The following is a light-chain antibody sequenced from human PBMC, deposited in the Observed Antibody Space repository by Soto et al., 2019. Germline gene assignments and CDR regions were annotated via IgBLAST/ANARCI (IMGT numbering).Light chain of an antibody. V-gene: IGLV2-8*01. CDR2: EVN. Sequence: QSALTQPPSTSGSPGQSVTISCTGTSSDVGDYDYVSWYQQHPGKAPKLMIYEVNKRPSGVPDRFSGSKSGNTASLTVSGLQAEDEGDYHCSSYAGSNNLVFGGGTKLTVL. J-gene: IGLJ2*01. CDR1: SSDVGDYDY. CDR3: SSYAGSNNLV.